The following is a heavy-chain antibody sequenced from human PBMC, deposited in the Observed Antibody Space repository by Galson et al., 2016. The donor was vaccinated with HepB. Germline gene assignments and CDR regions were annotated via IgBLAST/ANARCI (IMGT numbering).Heavy chain of an antibody. V-gene: IGHV4-39*02. CDR3: ASDDY. Sequence: SETLSLTCTVSGGSISSSRSYYWGWIRQPPGRGLEWIGTISYHGKTYYHPSLKSRVTISVDTSRNQFSLRLSSVTATDTAVYYCASDDYWGQGTLVTVSS. CDR2: ISYHGKT. CDR1: GGSISSSRSYY. J-gene: IGHJ4*02.